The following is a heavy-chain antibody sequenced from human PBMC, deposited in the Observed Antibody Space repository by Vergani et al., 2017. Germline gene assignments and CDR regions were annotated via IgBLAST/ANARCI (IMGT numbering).Heavy chain of an antibody. CDR2: ISYDGSNK. Sequence: VQLVESGGVVVQPGGSLRLSCAASGFTFSSYGMHWVRQAPGKGLEWVAVISYDGSNKYYADSVKGRFTISRDNSKNTLYLQMNSLRAEDTAVYYCARGSTYCSSTSCYYHYYMDVWSKGTTVTVSS. V-gene: IGHV3-30*03. J-gene: IGHJ6*03. CDR1: GFTFSSYG. D-gene: IGHD2-2*01. CDR3: ARGSTYCSSTSCYYHYYMDV.